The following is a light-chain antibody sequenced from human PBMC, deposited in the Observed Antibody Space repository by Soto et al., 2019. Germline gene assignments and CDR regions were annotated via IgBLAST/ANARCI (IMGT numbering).Light chain of an antibody. CDR2: DAS. V-gene: IGKV1-33*01. J-gene: IGKJ4*01. Sequence: DIQMTQSPSSLSASVGDRVTITCQASQDISNSLNWYQQKPGKAPKLLIYDASNLETGVPSRFSGSGSGTDFTFTISSLQPEDIARYYCQHHVGLPVFGGGTKVEIK. CDR3: QHHVGLPV. CDR1: QDISNS.